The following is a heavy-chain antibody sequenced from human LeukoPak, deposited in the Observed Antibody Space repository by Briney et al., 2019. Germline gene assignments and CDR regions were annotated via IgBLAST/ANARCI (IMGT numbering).Heavy chain of an antibody. V-gene: IGHV4-59*12. CDR1: GGSISSYY. J-gene: IGHJ6*02. CDR3: ARGSYYYDNYGMDV. D-gene: IGHD3-22*01. Sequence: PSETLSLTCTVSGGSISSYYWSWIRQPPGKGLEWIGYIYHSGSTYYNPSLKSRVTISVDRSKNQFSLKLSSVTAADTAVYYCARGSYYYDNYGMDVWGQGTTVTVSS. CDR2: IYHSGST.